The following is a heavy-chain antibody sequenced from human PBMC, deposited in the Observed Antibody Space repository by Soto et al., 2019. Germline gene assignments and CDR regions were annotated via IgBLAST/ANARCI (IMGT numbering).Heavy chain of an antibody. J-gene: IGHJ5*02. V-gene: IGHV3-21*02. CDR3: ARDSAWGLLVDP. Sequence: EVQLVESGGGLVEPGGSLRLSCAASGFTFSSYLMTWVRQSPGKGLDWVASISTASSYIYYADSVKGRFTISRDDAKSSLSLQMSSLIADDTAVYYCARDSAWGLLVDPWGQGTLVTVSS. D-gene: IGHD2-21*01. CDR1: GFTFSSYL. CDR2: ISTASSYI.